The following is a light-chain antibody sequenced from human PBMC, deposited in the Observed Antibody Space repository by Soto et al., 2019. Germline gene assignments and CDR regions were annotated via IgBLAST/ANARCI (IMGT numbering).Light chain of an antibody. J-gene: IGKJ5*01. CDR3: QQYDNWPPIT. CDR1: QSVSSY. V-gene: IGKV3-11*01. Sequence: EIVLTQSPATLSLSPGERATLACRASQSVSSYLAWYQQKPGQAPRLLIYDASNRATGIPARFRGSRSGTEFTLTISSLLSEDFAVYYCQQYDNWPPITFGQGTRLEIK. CDR2: DAS.